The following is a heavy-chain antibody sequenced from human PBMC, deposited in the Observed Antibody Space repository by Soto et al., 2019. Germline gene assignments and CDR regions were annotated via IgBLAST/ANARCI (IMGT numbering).Heavy chain of an antibody. V-gene: IGHV3-23*01. CDR2: LNPSGDST. J-gene: IGHJ4*02. D-gene: IGHD3-3*01. CDR3: ARDSYDFWTAYSY. CDR1: GFIYSNYA. Sequence: GGSLRLSCAASGFIYSNYAMSWVRQAPGKGLEWLASLNPSGDSTYYADSVKGRFTISRDNAKNSLYLQMNSLRAEDTAVYYCARDSYDFWTAYSYWGQGTQVTVSS.